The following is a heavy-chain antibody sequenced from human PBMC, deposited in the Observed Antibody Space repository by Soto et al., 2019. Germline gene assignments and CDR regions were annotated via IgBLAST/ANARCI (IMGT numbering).Heavy chain of an antibody. CDR2: IYYSGST. Sequence: PSETLSLTCTVSGGSISSYYWSWIRQPPGKGLEWIGYIYYSGSTNYNPSLKSRVTISVDTSKNQFSLKLSSVTAADTAVYYCARARSNYDFWSGYYTRGWFDPWGQGTLVTVSS. CDR1: GGSISSYY. CDR3: ARARSNYDFWSGYYTRGWFDP. J-gene: IGHJ5*02. D-gene: IGHD3-3*01. V-gene: IGHV4-59*01.